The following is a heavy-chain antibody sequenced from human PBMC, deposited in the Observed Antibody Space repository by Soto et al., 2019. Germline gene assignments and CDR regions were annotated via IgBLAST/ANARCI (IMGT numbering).Heavy chain of an antibody. D-gene: IGHD3-16*01. CDR1: GFTFSSHS. CDR3: ARDDEMGYFDY. Sequence: EVQLVESGGGLVQPGGSLRLSCAASGFTFSSHSMKWVRRAPGKGLEWVSYISSSTRTIYYADSVKGRFTVSRDNAKYSLYLQMNSLRAEDTAVYYCARDDEMGYFDYWGQGTLVTVSS. CDR2: ISSSTRTI. J-gene: IGHJ4*02. V-gene: IGHV3-48*01.